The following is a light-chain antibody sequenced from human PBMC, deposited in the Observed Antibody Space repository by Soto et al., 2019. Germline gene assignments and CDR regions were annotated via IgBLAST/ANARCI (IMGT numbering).Light chain of an antibody. Sequence: QSALTQPASVSGSPGQSITISCTGTSSDVGGYNYVSWYQQHPGKAPKLMIYDVSNRPSGVSNRFSGSKSGNTASLTISGLQAEDEADYYCSSYTTSGSLVFGGGTKLTGL. V-gene: IGLV2-14*01. CDR2: DVS. J-gene: IGLJ2*01. CDR3: SSYTTSGSLV. CDR1: SSDVGGYNY.